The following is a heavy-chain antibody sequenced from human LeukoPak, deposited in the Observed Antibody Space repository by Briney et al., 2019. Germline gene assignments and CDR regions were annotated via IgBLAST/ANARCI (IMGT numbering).Heavy chain of an antibody. CDR1: GFTVSSNY. CDR2: IYSGGST. Sequence: GGSLRLSCAASGFTVSSNYMSWVRQAPGKGLEWVSVIYSGGSTYYADSVKGRFTISRDNSKNTVYLQMNSLRAEDAAVYYCARLRTSSNCFDPWGQGTLVTVSS. CDR3: ARLRTSSNCFDP. J-gene: IGHJ5*02. V-gene: IGHV3-53*01. D-gene: IGHD3-10*01.